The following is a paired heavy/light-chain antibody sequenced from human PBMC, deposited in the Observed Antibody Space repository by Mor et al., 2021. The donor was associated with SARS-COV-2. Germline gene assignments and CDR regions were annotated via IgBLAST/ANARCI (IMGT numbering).Light chain of an antibody. J-gene: IGLJ3*02. CDR3: LLSYSGARAGV. Sequence: QAVVTQEPSLTVSPGGTVTLTCGSSTGAVTSGHYPYWFQQKPGQAPRTLIYDTSNKHSWTPARFSGSLLGGKAALTLSGAQPEDEAEYYCLLSYSGARAGVFGGGTKLTVL. CDR2: DTS. V-gene: IGLV7-46*01. CDR1: TGAVTSGHY.
Heavy chain of an antibody. Sequence: QVQLQESGPGLVKPSETLSLTCTVSGGSISSYYWSWIRQPAGKGLEWIGRIYTSGSTNYNPSLKSRVTMSVDTSKNQFSLKLSSVTAADTAVYYCARDLGLGSGSYLSYGMDVWGQGTTVTVSS. D-gene: IGHD1-26*01. CDR3: ARDLGLGSGSYLSYGMDV. J-gene: IGHJ6*02. CDR2: IYTSGST. V-gene: IGHV4-4*07. CDR1: GGSISSYY.